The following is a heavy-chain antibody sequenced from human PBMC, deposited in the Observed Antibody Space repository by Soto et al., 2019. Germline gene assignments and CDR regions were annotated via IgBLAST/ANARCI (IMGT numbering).Heavy chain of an antibody. Sequence: SETLSLTCTVSGGSISSYYWSWIRQPPGKGLEWIGYIYYSGSTNYNPSLKSRVTISVDTSKNQFSLKLSSVTAADTAVYYCAHTYEDIVVVPAALDTIFSYYFDYWGQGTLVTVSS. D-gene: IGHD2-2*01. J-gene: IGHJ4*02. CDR2: IYYSGST. CDR3: AHTYEDIVVVPAALDTIFSYYFDY. CDR1: GGSISSYY. V-gene: IGHV4-59*08.